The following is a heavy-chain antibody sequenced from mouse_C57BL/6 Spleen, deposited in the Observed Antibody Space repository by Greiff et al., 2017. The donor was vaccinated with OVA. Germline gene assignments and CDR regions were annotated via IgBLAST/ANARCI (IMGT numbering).Heavy chain of an antibody. D-gene: IGHD2-1*01. J-gene: IGHJ3*01. CDR2: IYPSDSET. CDR3: ARRYGNSWFAY. CDR1: GYTFTSYW. V-gene: IGHV1-61*01. Sequence: QVQLQQPGAELVRPGSSVKLSCKASGYTFTSYWMDWVKQRPGQGLEWIGNIYPSDSETHYNQKFKDKATLTVDQSSSTAYLQLRSLTSEDSAVNYGARRYGNSWFAYWGQGTLVTVSA.